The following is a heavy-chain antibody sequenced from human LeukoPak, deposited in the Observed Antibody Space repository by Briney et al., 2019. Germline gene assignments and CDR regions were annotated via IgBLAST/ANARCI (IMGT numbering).Heavy chain of an antibody. CDR1: GYSFTSYW. J-gene: IGHJ4*02. CDR3: ARREGAYCSGGSCYLFDY. Sequence: GESLQISCKGSGYSFTSYWIGWVRQMPGKGLEWMGFIYPGDSDARYSPSFQGQVTISADKSISTAYLQWSSLKASDTAMYYCARREGAYCSGGSCYLFDYWGQGTLVTVSS. V-gene: IGHV5-51*01. CDR2: IYPGDSDA. D-gene: IGHD2-15*01.